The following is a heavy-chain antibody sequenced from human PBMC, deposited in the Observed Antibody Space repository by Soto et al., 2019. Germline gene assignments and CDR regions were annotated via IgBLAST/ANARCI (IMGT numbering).Heavy chain of an antibody. CDR1: GGSVSSGSYY. CDR2: IYYSGST. J-gene: IGHJ6*02. Sequence: QVQLQESGPGLVKPSETLSLTCTVSGGSVSSGSYYWSWIRQPPGKGLEWIGYIYYSGSTNYNPSLKSRATISVDTSKNQFSLKLSSVTAADTAVYYCAREMTIFYYGMDVWGQGTTVTVSS. D-gene: IGHD3-3*01. V-gene: IGHV4-61*01. CDR3: AREMTIFYYGMDV.